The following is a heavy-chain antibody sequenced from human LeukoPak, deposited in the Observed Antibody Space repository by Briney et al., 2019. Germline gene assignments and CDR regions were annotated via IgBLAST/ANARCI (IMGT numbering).Heavy chain of an antibody. J-gene: IGHJ4*02. D-gene: IGHD3-10*01. Sequence: SETLSLTCTVSGGSISSGGFYWSWLRPHPGKGLEWIGYIFCSGSTYYNPSLRSRVTLSVDTPKNQFSLKLSSVTAADTAVYYCARADLHYGSGTDFDYWGQGTLVTVSS. CDR1: GGSISSGGFY. V-gene: IGHV4-31*03. CDR3: ARADLHYGSGTDFDY. CDR2: IFCSGST.